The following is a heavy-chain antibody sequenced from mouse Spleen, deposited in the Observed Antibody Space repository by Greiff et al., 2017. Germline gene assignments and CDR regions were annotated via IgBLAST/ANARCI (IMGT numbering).Heavy chain of an antibody. CDR3: ARYRTVVAFDY. J-gene: IGHJ2*01. Sequence: VQLQQSGPELVKPGASVKISCKASGYAFSSSWMNWVKQRPGKGLEWIGRIYPGDGDTNYNGKFKGKATLTADKSSSTAYMQLSSLTSEDSAVYFCARYRTVVAFDYWGQGTTLTVSS. D-gene: IGHD1-1*01. CDR1: GYAFSSSW. CDR2: IYPGDGDT. V-gene: IGHV1-82*01.